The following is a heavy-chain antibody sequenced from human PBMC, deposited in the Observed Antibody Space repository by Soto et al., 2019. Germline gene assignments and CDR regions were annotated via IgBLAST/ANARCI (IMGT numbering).Heavy chain of an antibody. CDR1: GFTVSSNY. J-gene: IGHJ4*02. Sequence: GGSLRLSCAASGFTVSSNYMSWVRQAPGKGLEWVSVIYSCGSTYYADSVKGRFTISRDNSKNTLYLQMNSLRAEDTAVYYCARDSFAGSSWYDYWGQGTLVTVSS. CDR3: ARDSFAGSSWYDY. CDR2: IYSCGST. V-gene: IGHV3-66*03. D-gene: IGHD6-13*01.